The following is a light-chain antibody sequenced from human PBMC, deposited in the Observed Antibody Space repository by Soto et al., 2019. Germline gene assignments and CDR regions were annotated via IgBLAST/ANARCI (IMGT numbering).Light chain of an antibody. CDR1: SSDVGAYNF. CDR2: EVT. CDR3: SSYTSSTTVV. Sequence: QSALTQPASVSGSPGQSISISCTGTSSDVGAYNFVSWYQQHPGKAPELMIYEVTNRPSGVSNRFSGSKSGNTASLTISGLQAEDEADYYCSSYTSSTTVVFGGGTKVTVL. V-gene: IGLV2-14*01. J-gene: IGLJ2*01.